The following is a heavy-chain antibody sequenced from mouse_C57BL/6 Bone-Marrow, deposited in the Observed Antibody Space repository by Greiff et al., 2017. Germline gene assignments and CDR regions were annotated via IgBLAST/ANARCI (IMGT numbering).Heavy chain of an antibody. V-gene: IGHV14-4*01. J-gene: IGHJ4*01. D-gene: IGHD4-1*01. Sequence: VQLQQSGAELVRPGASVKLSCTASGFNIKDAYMHWVKQRPEQGLEWIGWIDPENGDTEYAQKFQGKGTITADTSYNTAYLQLSRLTSADTAVXYATTTGAMDYWGQGTSVTVSS. CDR1: GFNIKDAY. CDR3: TTTGAMDY. CDR2: IDPENGDT.